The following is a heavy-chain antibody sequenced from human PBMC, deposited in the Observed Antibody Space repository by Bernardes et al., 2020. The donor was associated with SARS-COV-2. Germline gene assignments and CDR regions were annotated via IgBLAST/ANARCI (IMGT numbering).Heavy chain of an antibody. CDR2: ISYDGSNK. D-gene: IGHD2-21*02. J-gene: IGHJ6*02. CDR1: GFTFSSYA. CDR3: AREGTALYGMDV. V-gene: IGHV3-30*14. Sequence: GGSLRLSCAASGFTFSSYAMHWVRPAPGKGLEWVAVISYDGSNKYYADSVKGRFTIPRDNSKNTLYLQMNSLRAEDTAVYYCAREGTALYGMDVWGQGTTVTVSS.